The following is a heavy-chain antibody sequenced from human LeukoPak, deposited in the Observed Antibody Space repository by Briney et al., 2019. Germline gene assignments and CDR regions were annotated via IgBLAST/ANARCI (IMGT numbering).Heavy chain of an antibody. D-gene: IGHD3-10*01. Sequence: SSETLSLTCTVSGGSIRSYYWSWIRQPPGKGLEWVGYIYYSGRPNYNPSLKSRVTTSIDTSRNQFSLKLSSVTAADTAVYYCARVLKFYYSSGSYSYYFDYWGRGTLVTVSS. CDR2: IYYSGRP. CDR3: ARVLKFYYSSGSYSYYFDY. J-gene: IGHJ4*02. CDR1: GGSIRSYY. V-gene: IGHV4-59*01.